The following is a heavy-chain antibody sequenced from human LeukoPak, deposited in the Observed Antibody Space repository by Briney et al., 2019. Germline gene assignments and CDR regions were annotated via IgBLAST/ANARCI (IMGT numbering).Heavy chain of an antibody. J-gene: IGHJ4*02. D-gene: IGHD2-15*01. CDR3: AKEYCSGGSCLNY. Sequence: QPGGSLRLSCAASGFTFSSYGMHWVRQAPGKGLEWVAFISYDGSNKYYADSVKGRFTISRDNSRKTLYLQKNSLRAEDTAVYYCAKEYCSGGSCLNYWGQGTLVTVSS. CDR1: GFTFSSYG. V-gene: IGHV3-30*02. CDR2: ISYDGSNK.